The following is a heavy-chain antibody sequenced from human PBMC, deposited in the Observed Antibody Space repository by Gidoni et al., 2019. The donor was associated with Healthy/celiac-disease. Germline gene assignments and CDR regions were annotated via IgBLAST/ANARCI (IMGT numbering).Heavy chain of an antibody. CDR3: GLLFLGEVDY. V-gene: IGHV3-30-3*01. CDR2: ISYDGSNK. D-gene: IGHD3-16*01. J-gene: IGHJ4*02. Sequence: QVQLVESGGGVVQPGRSLRLSCAASGFTFSSYAMHWVRQAPGKGLEWVAVISYDGSNKYYADSVKGRFTISRDNSKNTLYLQMNSLRAEDTAVYYCGLLFLGEVDYWGQGTLVTVSS. CDR1: GFTFSSYA.